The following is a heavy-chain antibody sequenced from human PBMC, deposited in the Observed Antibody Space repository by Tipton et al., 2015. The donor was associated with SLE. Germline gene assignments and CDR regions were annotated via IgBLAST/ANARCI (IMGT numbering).Heavy chain of an antibody. V-gene: IGHV4-61*09. CDR3: ARDGKGQWPVDY. Sequence: TLFLTCTVSGGSISSGSYYWSWIRQPAGKGLEWIGYIYTSGSTNYNPSLKSRVTISVDTSKNQFSLKLSSVTAADTAVYYCARDGKGQWPVDYWGQGTLVTVSS. J-gene: IGHJ4*02. CDR2: IYTSGST. CDR1: GGSISSGSYY. D-gene: IGHD6-19*01.